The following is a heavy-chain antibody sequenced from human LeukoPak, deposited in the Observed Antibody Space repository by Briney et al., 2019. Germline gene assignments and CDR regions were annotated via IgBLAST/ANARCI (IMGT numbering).Heavy chain of an antibody. V-gene: IGHV3-9*01. J-gene: IGHJ4*02. Sequence: GRSLRLSCAGSEFTFDDYAMHWVRQIPGKGLEWVSGISWNSDTTVYADSVKGRFTISRDNAKNSLYLQMNSLRAEDTAVYYCARHYGSGSFDSWGQGTQVTVSS. D-gene: IGHD3-10*01. CDR3: ARHYGSGSFDS. CDR2: ISWNSDTT. CDR1: EFTFDDYA.